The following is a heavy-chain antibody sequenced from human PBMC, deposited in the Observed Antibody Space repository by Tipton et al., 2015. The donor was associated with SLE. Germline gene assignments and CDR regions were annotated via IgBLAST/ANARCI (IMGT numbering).Heavy chain of an antibody. Sequence: GSLRLSCAAFGFTLSTYWMSWVRQAPGKGLEWVANIKQDGSEKNFVDSVKGRFTISRDNAKNSLYLQMNSLRAEDTAVYYCASHSFDDNAYHDYWGQGTLVTVSS. CDR3: ASHSFDDNAYHDY. V-gene: IGHV3-7*01. CDR2: IKQDGSEK. J-gene: IGHJ4*02. D-gene: IGHD3-16*01. CDR1: GFTLSTYW.